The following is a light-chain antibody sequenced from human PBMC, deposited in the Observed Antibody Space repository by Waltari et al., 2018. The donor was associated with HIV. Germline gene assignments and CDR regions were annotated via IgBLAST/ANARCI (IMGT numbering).Light chain of an antibody. CDR1: ASDIGDYNY. CDR3: SSDTRSTRTTAWL. Sequence: QSALTQPASVSGAPGQSITISCTGTASDIGDYNYVSWYQQHPGKAPKLVIYYVSTRPVGISPRFSGAKSGTTASLTISGLQAEDEAVYYCSSDTRSTRTTAWLFGGGTRLTVL. J-gene: IGLJ2*01. CDR2: YVS. V-gene: IGLV2-14*03.